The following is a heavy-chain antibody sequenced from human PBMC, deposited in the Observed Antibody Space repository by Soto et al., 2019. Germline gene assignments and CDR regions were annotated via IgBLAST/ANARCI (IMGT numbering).Heavy chain of an antibody. D-gene: IGHD2-15*01. CDR1: GYTFTSYA. J-gene: IGHJ4*02. Sequence: QVQLVQSGAEVKKPGASVKVSCKASGYTFTSYAIHWVRQAPGQRLEWMGWFNTGNGNTKYSQKFQGRVTITRDTSASTAHMELSSLTSEDTAVYYCARSWSLDYWGQGTLVTVSS. CDR3: ARSWSLDY. CDR2: FNTGNGNT. V-gene: IGHV1-3*04.